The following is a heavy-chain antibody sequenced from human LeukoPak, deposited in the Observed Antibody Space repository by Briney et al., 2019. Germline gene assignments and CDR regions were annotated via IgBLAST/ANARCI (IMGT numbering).Heavy chain of an antibody. CDR3: ARDVLGVVAATRVIRVHYYYYGMDV. D-gene: IGHD2-15*01. Sequence: GGSLRLSCAASGFTFSSYEMNWVRQAPGKGLEWVSYISSSGGTIYYADSVKGRFTISRDNAKNSLYLQMNSLRAEDTAVYYCARDVLGVVAATRVIRVHYYYYGMDVWGPGTTVTVSS. J-gene: IGHJ6*02. CDR1: GFTFSSYE. CDR2: ISSSGGTI. V-gene: IGHV3-48*03.